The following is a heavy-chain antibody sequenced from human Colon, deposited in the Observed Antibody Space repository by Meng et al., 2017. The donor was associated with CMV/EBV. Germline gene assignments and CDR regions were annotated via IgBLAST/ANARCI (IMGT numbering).Heavy chain of an antibody. V-gene: IGHV3-11*06. Sequence: LSLTCTVSGGSISSYYWTWIRQPPGKGLEWISHISTQSLTTVYADSVKGRFNISRDNAKNSVYLQMNSLRAEDTAVYYCARKGWNYREAFDMWGQGTRVTVSS. CDR3: ARKGWNYREAFDM. CDR1: GGSISSYY. D-gene: IGHD3-16*02. J-gene: IGHJ3*02. CDR2: ISTQSLTT.